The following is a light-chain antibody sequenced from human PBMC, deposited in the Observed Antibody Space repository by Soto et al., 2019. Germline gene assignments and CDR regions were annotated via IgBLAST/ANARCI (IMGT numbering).Light chain of an antibody. CDR1: QSISSW. CDR2: DAS. CDR3: QQYDNYKPLT. J-gene: IGKJ4*01. Sequence: DIQMTQSPSTLSASVGDRVTITCRASQSISSWLAWYQQKPGKAPKLLIFDASSLESGTPSRFSGRRAGTHFTLTIYGLQPDDFANYYCQQYDNYKPLTFGGGTKVDI. V-gene: IGKV1-5*01.